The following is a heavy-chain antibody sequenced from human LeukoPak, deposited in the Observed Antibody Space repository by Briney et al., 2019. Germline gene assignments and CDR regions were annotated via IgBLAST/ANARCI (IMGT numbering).Heavy chain of an antibody. CDR1: GFSFSYNA. J-gene: IGHJ5*02. CDR2: ISSDGSST. V-gene: IGHV3-64*01. Sequence: GGSLRLSCAASGFSFSYNAMHWVRQAPGKGLEYVAAISSDGSSTYYANSVKGRFTISRDNSKNTLYLQMGSLRDEDMAVYYCARERLDGNWIDPWGQGTLVIVS. CDR3: ARERLDGNWIDP. D-gene: IGHD6-19*01.